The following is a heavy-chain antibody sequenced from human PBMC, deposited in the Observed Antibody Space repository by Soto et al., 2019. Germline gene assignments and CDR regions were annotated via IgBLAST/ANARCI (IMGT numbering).Heavy chain of an antibody. CDR1: GGSISSYY. Sequence: PSETLSLTCPVSGGSISSYYWSWIRQPPGKGLEWIGYIYYSGSTNYNPSLKSRVTISVDTSKNQFSLKLSSVTAADTAVYYCARAISSSWYYFDYWGQGTLVTVSA. CDR3: ARAISSSWYYFDY. CDR2: IYYSGST. J-gene: IGHJ4*02. V-gene: IGHV4-59*01. D-gene: IGHD6-13*01.